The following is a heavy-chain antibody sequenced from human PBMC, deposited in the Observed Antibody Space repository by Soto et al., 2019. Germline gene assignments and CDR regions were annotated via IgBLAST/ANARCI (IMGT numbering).Heavy chain of an antibody. V-gene: IGHV5-10-1*01. CDR2: IDPSDSYT. CDR3: ARLSAADTGYFGMDV. CDR1: GYSFTSYW. Sequence: GESLKISWKGSGYSFTSYWISWVRQMPGKGLEWMGRIDPSDSYTNYSPSFQGHVTISADKSISTAYLQWSSLKASGTAMYYCARLSAADTGYFGMDVWGQRTPVTVSS. D-gene: IGHD5-18*01. J-gene: IGHJ6*02.